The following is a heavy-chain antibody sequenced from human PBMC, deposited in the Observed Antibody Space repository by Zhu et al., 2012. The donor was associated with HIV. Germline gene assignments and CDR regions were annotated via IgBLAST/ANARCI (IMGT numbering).Heavy chain of an antibody. Sequence: QVQLQESGPGLVKPSDTLSLTCAVSGYSISSSNWWGWIRQPPGKGLEWIAYMSYSGSTYYNVSLNSRVTMSVDTSKNQFSLKLRSVTAVDTAVYYCARIREDILTGFYYYYMDVWGKGTTVTVS. D-gene: IGHD3-9*01. V-gene: IGHV4-28*01. CDR2: MSYSGST. CDR3: ARIREDILTGFYYYYMDV. J-gene: IGHJ6*03. CDR1: GYSISSSNW.